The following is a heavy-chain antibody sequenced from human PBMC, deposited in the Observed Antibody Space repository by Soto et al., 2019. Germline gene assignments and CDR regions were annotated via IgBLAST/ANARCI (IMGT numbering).Heavy chain of an antibody. D-gene: IGHD5-18*01. Sequence: EASVKVSCKASVYPFTGYDINWVRHATVQGPEWMGWMNPNSGNTAYGQKFQGRVTMTRNTSISTAYMELRSLRSEDTAVYYCARGRVDTAMVGAYYGMDVWGQGTTVTVSS. CDR3: ARGRVDTAMVGAYYGMDV. J-gene: IGHJ6*02. V-gene: IGHV1-8*01. CDR2: MNPNSGNT. CDR1: VYPFTGYD.